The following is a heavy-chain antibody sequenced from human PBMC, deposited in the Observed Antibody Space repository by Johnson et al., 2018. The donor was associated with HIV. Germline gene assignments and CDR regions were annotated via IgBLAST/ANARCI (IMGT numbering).Heavy chain of an antibody. CDR3: ARVGSGSYLLGAFDI. J-gene: IGHJ3*02. CDR2: ISYDGSNK. CDR1: GFTFSSYA. D-gene: IGHD1-26*01. Sequence: QVQLVESGGGLVKPGGSQRLSCAASGFTFSSYAMHWVRQAPGKGLEWVAVISYDGSNKYYADSVKGRFTISRDNSKNSLYLQMNSLRAEDTALYYCARVGSGSYLLGAFDIWGQGTMVTVSS. V-gene: IGHV3-30*04.